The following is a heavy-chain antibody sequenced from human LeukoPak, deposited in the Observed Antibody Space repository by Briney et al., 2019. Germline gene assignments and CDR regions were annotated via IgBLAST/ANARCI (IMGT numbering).Heavy chain of an antibody. CDR2: IYPGGSET. D-gene: IGHD5-24*01. CDR3: ARASRDGYNQNFDY. J-gene: IGHJ4*02. V-gene: IGHV5-51*01. CDR1: GYSFSSYW. Sequence: GESLKISCKGLGYSFSSYWNAWVRQRPGKGLEWMGIIYPGGSETRYDPSFQGQVTISADGSTSTAYLQWSSLRASDTAMYYCARASRDGYNQNFDYWGQGTLVTVSS.